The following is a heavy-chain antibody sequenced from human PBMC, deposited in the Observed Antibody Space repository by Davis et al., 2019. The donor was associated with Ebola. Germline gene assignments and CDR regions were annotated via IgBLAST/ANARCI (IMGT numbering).Heavy chain of an antibody. D-gene: IGHD1-26*01. V-gene: IGHV3-30*03. CDR3: GTLGAGATPHYYYYGMDV. Sequence: GESLKISCAASGFTFITYGMQLVRQAPGKGLEWVAVISYDGSNKYYADSVKGRFTISRDNSKNTLYLQMNSLRAEDTAVYYCGTLGAGATPHYYYYGMDVWGQGTTVTVSS. CDR2: ISYDGSNK. J-gene: IGHJ6*02. CDR1: GFTFITYG.